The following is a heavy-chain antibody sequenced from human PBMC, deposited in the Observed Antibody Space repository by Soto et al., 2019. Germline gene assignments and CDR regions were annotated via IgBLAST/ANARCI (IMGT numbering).Heavy chain of an antibody. Sequence: EVQLMESGGGLVQPGGSLRLSCAASGFTFSTYWMDWVRQTPGKGLEWVANINQDGSEKNYVDSVKGRFTIYRDNAKNSLYVQMSSLTAEDSALYYCSRSLNSWGQGTLVTVSS. J-gene: IGHJ4*02. CDR2: INQDGSEK. CDR1: GFTFSTYW. V-gene: IGHV3-7*01. CDR3: SRSLNS.